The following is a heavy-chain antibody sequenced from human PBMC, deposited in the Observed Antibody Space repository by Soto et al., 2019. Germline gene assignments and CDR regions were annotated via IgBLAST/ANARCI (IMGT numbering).Heavy chain of an antibody. CDR3: ARAAEVGRYFDFDY. CDR1: GFTVSSNY. D-gene: IGHD3-9*01. CDR2: IYSGGST. Sequence: EVQLVETGGGLIQPGGSLRLSCAASGFTVSSNYMSWVRQAPGKGLEWVSVIYSGGSTYYADSVKGRFTISRDNSKNTLYLQMNSLRAEDTAVYYCARAAEVGRYFDFDYWGQGTLVTVSS. V-gene: IGHV3-53*02. J-gene: IGHJ4*02.